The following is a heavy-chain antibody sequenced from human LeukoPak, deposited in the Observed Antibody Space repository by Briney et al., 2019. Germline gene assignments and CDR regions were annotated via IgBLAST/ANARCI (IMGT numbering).Heavy chain of an antibody. J-gene: IGHJ4*02. CDR3: ATSVDTAMVTSLHFDY. CDR1: GGSFSGYY. V-gene: IGHV4-34*01. Sequence: PSETLSLNCAVYGGSFSGYYWRWIRQPPGKGLEWIGEINHSGSTNYNPSLKSRVTISVDTSKNQFSLKLSSVTAADTAVYYCATSVDTAMVTSLHFDYWGQGTLVTVSS. CDR2: INHSGST. D-gene: IGHD5-18*01.